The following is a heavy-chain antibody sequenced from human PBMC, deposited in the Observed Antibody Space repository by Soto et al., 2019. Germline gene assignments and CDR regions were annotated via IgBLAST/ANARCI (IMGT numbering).Heavy chain of an antibody. V-gene: IGHV4-30-2*01. J-gene: IGHJ5*02. CDR1: GASMSSGVYS. CDR3: ARDRGSGSYYPT. D-gene: IGHD3-10*01. CDR2: MYDTGST. Sequence: QLQLQESGSGLVKPSQTLSLTCTVSGASMSSGVYSWSWIRQPPGKGLEWIGYMYDTGSTYYNPSLKPRVTISVDMSKNNFSLNLASVTAAATAVYYCARDRGSGSYYPTWGQGILVTVSS.